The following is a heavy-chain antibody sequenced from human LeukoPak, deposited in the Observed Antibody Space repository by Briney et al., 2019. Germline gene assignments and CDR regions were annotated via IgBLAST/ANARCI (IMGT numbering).Heavy chain of an antibody. CDR2: IYSGDST. CDR3: ARGVGTATDY. J-gene: IGHJ4*02. V-gene: IGHV3-53*01. D-gene: IGHD5-18*01. Sequence: GGSLRLSCAASGFTVSSNYMTWVRQAPGKGLEWVSVIYSGDSTYYAESVNGRFTISRDNSKNTLYLQMNSLRAEDTAVYYCARGVGTATDYWGQGTLVTVAS. CDR1: GFTVSSNY.